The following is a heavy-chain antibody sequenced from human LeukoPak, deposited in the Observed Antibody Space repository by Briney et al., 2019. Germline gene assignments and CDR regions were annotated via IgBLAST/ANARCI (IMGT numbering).Heavy chain of an antibody. CDR1: GFTFSSYG. V-gene: IGHV3-30*18. J-gene: IGHJ4*02. CDR2: ISYDGSNK. CDR3: AKDLRVAPLSSSWYF. D-gene: IGHD6-13*01. Sequence: GRSLRPSCAASGFTFSSYGMHWVRQAPGKGLEWVAVISYDGSNKYYADSVKGRFTISRDNSKNTLYLQMNSQRAEDTAVYYCAKDLRVAPLSSSWYFWGQGTLVTVSS.